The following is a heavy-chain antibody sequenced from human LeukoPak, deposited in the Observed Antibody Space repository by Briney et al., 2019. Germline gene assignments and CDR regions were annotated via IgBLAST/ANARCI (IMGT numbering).Heavy chain of an antibody. D-gene: IGHD2-15*01. CDR3: ARTYRYCSGGSCYYFDY. J-gene: IGHJ4*02. V-gene: IGHV1-24*01. Sequence: ASVKVSCKVSGYTLTELSMHWVRQAPGKGLEWMGGFDPEDGETIYAQKFQGRVTMTEDTSTDTAYMELSSLRSEDTAVYYCARTYRYCSGGSCYYFDYWGQGTLVTVSS. CDR2: FDPEDGET. CDR1: GYTLTELS.